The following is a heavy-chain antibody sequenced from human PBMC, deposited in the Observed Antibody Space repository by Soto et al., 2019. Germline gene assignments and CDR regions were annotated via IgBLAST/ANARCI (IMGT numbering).Heavy chain of an antibody. V-gene: IGHV5-10-1*01. CDR2: IDPSDSYT. Sequence: GESLKISCKGSGYSFTSYWISWVRQMPGKGLEWMGRIDPSDSYTNYSPSFQGHVTISADKSISTAYLQWSSLKASDTAMYYCGGRPHRCAGPRDGYYYGMDVWGQGTTVTVSS. J-gene: IGHJ6*02. CDR1: GYSFTSYW. D-gene: IGHD2-8*02. CDR3: GGRPHRCAGPRDGYYYGMDV.